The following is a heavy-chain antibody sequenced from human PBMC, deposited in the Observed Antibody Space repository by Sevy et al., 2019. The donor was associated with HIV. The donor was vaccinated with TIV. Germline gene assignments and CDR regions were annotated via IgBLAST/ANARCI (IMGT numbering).Heavy chain of an antibody. Sequence: ASVKVSCKASGYTFTSYGISWVRQAPGQGLEWMGWISAYNGNTNYAQKLQGRVTMTTDTSTSTAYMELRSLRSDDTAVYYCARVCQLLSHYYYYYYMDVWGKGTTVTVSS. V-gene: IGHV1-18*01. CDR1: GYTFTSYG. CDR2: ISAYNGNT. D-gene: IGHD2-2*01. CDR3: ARVCQLLSHYYYYYYMDV. J-gene: IGHJ6*03.